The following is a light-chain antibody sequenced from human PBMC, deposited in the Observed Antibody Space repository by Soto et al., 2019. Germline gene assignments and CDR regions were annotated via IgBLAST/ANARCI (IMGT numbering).Light chain of an antibody. CDR3: CSYTASDIWV. Sequence: QSALTQPRSVSGSPGQSVTISCTGTNSDVGGYNFVSWYQQLPGKAPKLMISAVSQRPSGVPDRFSGPKSGNTASLTISGLQADDEADYFCCSYTASDIWVFGGGTKVTV. CDR1: NSDVGGYNF. V-gene: IGLV2-11*01. J-gene: IGLJ3*02. CDR2: AVS.